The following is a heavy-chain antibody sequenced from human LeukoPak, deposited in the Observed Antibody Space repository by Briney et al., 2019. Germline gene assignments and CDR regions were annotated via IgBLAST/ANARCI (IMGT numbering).Heavy chain of an antibody. CDR2: IWYDGSNK. CDR3: ARTPTVSLAFDI. CDR1: GFTFSGYG. D-gene: IGHD4-17*01. J-gene: IGHJ3*02. Sequence: QPGGSLRLSCAASGFTFSGYGMDWVRQAPGKGLEWGAVIWYDGSNKYYADSVKGRFTISRDNSKNTLYLQMNSLRAEDTAVYYCARTPTVSLAFDIWGQGTMVTVSS. V-gene: IGHV3-33*01.